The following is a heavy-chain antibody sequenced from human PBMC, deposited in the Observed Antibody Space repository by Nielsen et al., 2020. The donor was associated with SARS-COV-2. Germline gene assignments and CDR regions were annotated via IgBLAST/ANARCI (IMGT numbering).Heavy chain of an antibody. Sequence: ASVKVSCKASGYTFTTYDLNWVRQATGQGLEWMGWMNPKSGFTAYAQRFQGRVTMTRNTSISTAYLELGSLTSEDTAIYYCAKLFGDDDSWGQGTQVSVSS. D-gene: IGHD3-10*01. CDR1: GYTFTTYD. J-gene: IGHJ5*01. V-gene: IGHV1-8*01. CDR3: AKLFGDDDS. CDR2: MNPKSGFT.